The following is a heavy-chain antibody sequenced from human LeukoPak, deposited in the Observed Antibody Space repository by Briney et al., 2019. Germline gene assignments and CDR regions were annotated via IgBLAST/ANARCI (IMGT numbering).Heavy chain of an antibody. CDR2: IYGSGST. CDR3: ARDRRSGSYYSFYDY. Sequence: SETLSLTCTVSGGSIRSYWSWIRQPAGKGLEWIGRIYGSGSTDYNPSLKSRVTMSIDTSKNQFSLNLISVTAADTAVYYCARDRRSGSYYSFYDYWGQGTLVTVSS. J-gene: IGHJ4*02. V-gene: IGHV4-4*07. CDR1: GGSIRSY. D-gene: IGHD1-26*01.